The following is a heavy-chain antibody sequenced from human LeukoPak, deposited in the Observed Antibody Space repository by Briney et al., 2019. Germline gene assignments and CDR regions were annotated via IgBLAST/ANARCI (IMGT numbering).Heavy chain of an antibody. CDR2: INPNSGGT. Sequence: VASVKVSCKASGYTFTGYYMHWVRQAPGQGLEWMGWINPNSGGTNYAQKFQGRVTMTRDTSISTAYMELSWLTSDDTAVYYCARVAYYDFVYYGMDVWGQGTTVIVSS. V-gene: IGHV1-2*02. D-gene: IGHD3-3*01. J-gene: IGHJ6*02. CDR1: GYTFTGYY. CDR3: ARVAYYDFVYYGMDV.